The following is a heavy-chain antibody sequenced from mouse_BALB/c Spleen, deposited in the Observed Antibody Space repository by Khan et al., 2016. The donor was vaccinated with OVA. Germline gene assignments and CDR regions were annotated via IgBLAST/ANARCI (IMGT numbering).Heavy chain of an antibody. Sequence: QVQLKQSGPGLVSPSQNLSITCTVSGFSLTDYAASWIRQPPGKGLVWLGVIWAGGSKYNNSAPKSRLSTSKDNSRGQVFLNMNSLQTDDTAMYYCAKDPPNYGMDQWGQGTSVTVSS. CDR2: IWAGGSK. CDR3: AKDPPNYGMDQ. CDR1: GFSLTDYA. V-gene: IGHV2-6-5*01. J-gene: IGHJ4*01.